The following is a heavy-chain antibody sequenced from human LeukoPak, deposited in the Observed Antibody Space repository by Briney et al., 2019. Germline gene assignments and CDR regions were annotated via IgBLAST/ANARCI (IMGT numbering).Heavy chain of an antibody. CDR2: ISSSGTTM. Sequence: GGSLRLSCAASGFTFSDYCMSWIRQAPGKGLEWVSYISSSGTTMYYADSVKGRFTISRDTAKNSLYLQMNSLRAEDTAVYYCARDLTGRYFDWLVPAKPYYWGQGTLVTVSS. CDR1: GFTFSDYC. V-gene: IGHV3-11*01. D-gene: IGHD3-9*01. CDR3: ARDLTGRYFDWLVPAKPYY. J-gene: IGHJ4*02.